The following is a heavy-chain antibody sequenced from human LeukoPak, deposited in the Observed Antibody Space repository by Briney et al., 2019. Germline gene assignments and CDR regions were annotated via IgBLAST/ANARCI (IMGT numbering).Heavy chain of an antibody. CDR3: ARRAGYWFDP. CDR2: INYSGST. Sequence: PSETLSLTCTVSGGSISSYYWSWIRQPPGKGLEWIGYINYSGSTNYNPSLKSRVTISVDTSKNQFSLKLSSVTAADTAMYYCARRAGYWFDPWGQGTLVTVSS. D-gene: IGHD3-10*01. V-gene: IGHV4-59*08. J-gene: IGHJ5*02. CDR1: GGSISSYY.